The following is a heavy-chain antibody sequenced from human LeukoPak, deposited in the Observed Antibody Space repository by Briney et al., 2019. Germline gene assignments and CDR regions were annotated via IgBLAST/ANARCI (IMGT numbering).Heavy chain of an antibody. V-gene: IGHV4-39*01. CDR2: IYYSGST. D-gene: IGHD3-22*01. CDR3: ASPNYDSTFFDY. CDR1: GGSISSSSYY. Sequence: PSETLSLTCTVSGGSISSSSYYWGWIRQPPGKGLEWIGSIYYSGSTYYNPSLKSRVTISVDTSKNQFSLKLSSVTAADTAVYYCASPNYDSTFFDYCGQGTLGTVSS. J-gene: IGHJ4*02.